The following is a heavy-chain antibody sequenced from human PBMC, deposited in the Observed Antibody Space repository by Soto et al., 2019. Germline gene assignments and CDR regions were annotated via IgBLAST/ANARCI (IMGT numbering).Heavy chain of an antibody. D-gene: IGHD3-16*02. CDR2: IVVGSGNT. CDR1: GFTFTSSA. V-gene: IGHV1-58*01. CDR3: AADLASGYPEYFQH. J-gene: IGHJ1*01. Sequence: SVKVSCKASGFTFTSSAVQWVRQARGQRLEWIGWIVVGSGNTNYAQKFQERVTITRDMSTSTAYMELSSLRSEDTAVYYCAADLASGYPEYFQHWGQGTLVTVSS.